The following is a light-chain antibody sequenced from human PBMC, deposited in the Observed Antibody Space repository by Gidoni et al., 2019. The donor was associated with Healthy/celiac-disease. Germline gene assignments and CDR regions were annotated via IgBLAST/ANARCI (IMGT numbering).Light chain of an antibody. J-gene: IGKJ2*01. CDR3: QQFNNYQYT. V-gene: IGKV1D-13*01. Sequence: AIQLTQSPSSLSASVGDRVTITCRASQGISSALAWYQQKPGKAPKLLIDDASSLESGVPSRFSGSGSGTDFNLTISSLQPEDFATYYCQQFNNYQYTFGQGTKLEIK. CDR2: DAS. CDR1: QGISSA.